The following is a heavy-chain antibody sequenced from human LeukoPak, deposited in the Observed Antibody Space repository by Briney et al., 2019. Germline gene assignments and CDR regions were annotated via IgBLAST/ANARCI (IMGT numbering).Heavy chain of an antibody. CDR2: ISGSGGST. J-gene: IGHJ6*03. V-gene: IGHV3-23*01. Sequence: PGGSLRLSCAASGFTFSSYAMGWVRQAPGKGLEWVSAISGSGGSTYYADSVKGRFTISRDNSKNTLYLQMNSLRAEDTAVYYCAKDHYTSNSYYYYMDVWGKGTTVTVSS. CDR3: AKDHYTSNSYYYYMDV. CDR1: GFTFSSYA. D-gene: IGHD3-3*01.